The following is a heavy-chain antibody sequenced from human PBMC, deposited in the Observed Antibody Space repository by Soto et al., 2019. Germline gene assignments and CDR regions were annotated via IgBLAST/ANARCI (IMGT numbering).Heavy chain of an antibody. CDR3: AREVPSRYFDL. CDR1: GGSFSDYY. CDR2: INHSGST. J-gene: IGHJ2*01. V-gene: IGHV4-34*01. Sequence: QVRLQQWGAGLLKPSETLPLTCAVYGGSFSDYYWSWIRQPPGKGLEWIGEINHSGSTNYNPSLKSRVTISVDTSQNQCALKLNSVTAADTAVYYCAREVPSRYFDLWGRGTPVTVSS. D-gene: IGHD3-10*01.